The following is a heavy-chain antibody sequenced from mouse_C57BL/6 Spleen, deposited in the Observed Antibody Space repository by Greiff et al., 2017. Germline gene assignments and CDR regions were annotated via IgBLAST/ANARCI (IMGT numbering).Heavy chain of an antibody. J-gene: IGHJ1*03. V-gene: IGHV5-4*03. CDR3: ARAVITTVVEGYFDV. CDR2: ISDGGSYT. D-gene: IGHD1-1*01. Sequence: EVKLMESGGGLVKPGGSLKLSCAASGFTFSSYAMSWVRQTPEKRLEWVATISDGGSYTYYPDNVKGRFTISRDNAKNNLYLQMSHLKSEDTAMYYCARAVITTVVEGYFDVWGTGTTVTVSS. CDR1: GFTFSSYA.